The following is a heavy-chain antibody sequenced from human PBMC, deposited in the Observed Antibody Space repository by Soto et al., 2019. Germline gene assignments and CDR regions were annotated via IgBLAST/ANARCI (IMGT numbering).Heavy chain of an antibody. CDR2: IYHSGST. J-gene: IGHJ4*02. D-gene: IGHD4-4*01. Sequence: PPETLFLPCAGSGGSLSRGGYSWSWIRQPPGKGLEWIGYIYHSGSTYYNPSLKSRVTISVDRSKNQFSLKLSSVTAADTAVYFCARATTETNFHDWGPGTLGTVSS. V-gene: IGHV4-30-2*01. CDR1: GGSLSRGGYS. CDR3: ARATTETNFHD.